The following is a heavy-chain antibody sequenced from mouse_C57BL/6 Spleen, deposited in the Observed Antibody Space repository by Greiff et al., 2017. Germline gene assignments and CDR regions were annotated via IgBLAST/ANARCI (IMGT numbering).Heavy chain of an antibody. J-gene: IGHJ1*03. Sequence: QVQLQQPGAELVMPGASVKLSCKASGYTFTSYWMHWVKQRPGQGLEWIGEIDPSDSYTNYNQKFKGKSTLTVDKSSSTAYMQLSSLTSEDSAVXYCARTGSNYRYFDVWGTGTTVTVSS. CDR1: GYTFTSYW. V-gene: IGHV1-69*01. D-gene: IGHD2-5*01. CDR2: IDPSDSYT. CDR3: ARTGSNYRYFDV.